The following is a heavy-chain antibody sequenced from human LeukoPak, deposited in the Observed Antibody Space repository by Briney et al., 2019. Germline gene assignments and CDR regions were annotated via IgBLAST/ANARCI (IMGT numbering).Heavy chain of an antibody. CDR2: INHSGST. D-gene: IGHD3-9*01. J-gene: IGHJ4*02. CDR1: GGSFSGYY. V-gene: IGHV4-34*01. Sequence: SETLSLTCVVYGGSFSGYYWSWIRQPPGKGLEWIGEINHSGSTNYNPSLKSRVTISVDTSKNQFSLKLSSVTAADTAVYYCARGHRYDILTGPTEYYFDYWGQGTLVTVSS. CDR3: ARGHRYDILTGPTEYYFDY.